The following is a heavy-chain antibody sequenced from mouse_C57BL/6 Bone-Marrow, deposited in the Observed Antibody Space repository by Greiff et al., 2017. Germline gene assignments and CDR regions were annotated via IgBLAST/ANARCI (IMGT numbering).Heavy chain of an antibody. CDR1: GYSFTGYY. CDR3: ARSTMVTMDYAMDY. D-gene: IGHD2-2*01. CDR2: INPSTGGT. J-gene: IGHJ4*01. Sequence: EVQRVESGPELVKPGASVKISCKASGYSFTGYYMNWVKQSPEKSLEWIGEINPSTGGTTYNQKFKAKATLTVDKSSSTAYMQLKSLTSEDSAVYYCARSTMVTMDYAMDYWGQGTSVTVSS. V-gene: IGHV1-42*01.